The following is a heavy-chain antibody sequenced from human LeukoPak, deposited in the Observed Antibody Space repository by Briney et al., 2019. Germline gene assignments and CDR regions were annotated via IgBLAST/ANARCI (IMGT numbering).Heavy chain of an antibody. J-gene: IGHJ4*02. CDR1: RGSISSDY. CDR3: ARVKGSSSSRD. V-gene: IGHV4-4*07. Sequence: SETLSLTCTVSRGSISSDYWSWIRQPAGKGLEWIGLIYTSGTTNYNPSLKGRVTMSLDTSKNQFSLKLNSVTAADTAVYYCARVKGSSSSRDWGQGTLVTVSS. CDR2: IYTSGTT. D-gene: IGHD6-13*01.